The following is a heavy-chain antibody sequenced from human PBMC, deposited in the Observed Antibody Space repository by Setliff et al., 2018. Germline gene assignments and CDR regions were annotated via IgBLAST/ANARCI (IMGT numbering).Heavy chain of an antibody. V-gene: IGHV1-46*01. CDR2: IKVDIDTT. J-gene: IGHJ6*02. CDR1: GYTFTSYY. Sequence: GASVKVSCKASGYTFTSYYIHWVRRAPGQGLEWMGVIKVDIDTTDYAQKFQGRFTISRDNSKNTPYLQMNSLRAEDTAVYYCARDYGSGSIAPYYYYYGMDVWGQGTTVTVSS. D-gene: IGHD3-10*01. CDR3: ARDYGSGSIAPYYYYYGMDV.